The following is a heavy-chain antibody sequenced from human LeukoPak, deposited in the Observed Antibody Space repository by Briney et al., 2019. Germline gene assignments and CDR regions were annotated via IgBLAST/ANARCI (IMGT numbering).Heavy chain of an antibody. CDR1: GYTFTGYY. CDR2: INHNSGGT. CDR3: ARGECSGGSCYRWFDP. V-gene: IGHV1-2*02. Sequence: GASVKVSCKASGYTFTGYYMHWVRQAPGQGLEWMGWINHNSGGTNYAQKFQGRVTMTRATSISTAYMERSRLRSDDTAVYYCARGECSGGSCYRWFDPWGQGTLVTVSS. J-gene: IGHJ5*02. D-gene: IGHD2-15*01.